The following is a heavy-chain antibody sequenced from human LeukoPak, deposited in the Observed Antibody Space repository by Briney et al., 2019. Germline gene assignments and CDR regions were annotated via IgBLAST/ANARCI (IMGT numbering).Heavy chain of an antibody. J-gene: IGHJ3*02. D-gene: IGHD5-12*01. CDR1: GFTFSSYA. CDR2: ISSNGGST. CDR3: ARLRAWGAFDI. V-gene: IGHV3-64D*06. Sequence: GGSLRLSCSASGFTFSSYAMHWVRQAPGKGLEYVSAISSNGGSTYYADSVKGRFTISRDNSKNTLYLQMSSLRAEDTAVYYCARLRAWGAFDIWGQGTMVTVSS.